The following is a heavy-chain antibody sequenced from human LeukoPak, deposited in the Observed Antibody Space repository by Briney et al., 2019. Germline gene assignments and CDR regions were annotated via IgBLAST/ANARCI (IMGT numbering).Heavy chain of an antibody. J-gene: IGHJ4*02. V-gene: IGHV3-30*18. D-gene: IGHD3-16*02. CDR1: GFTFSSYG. CDR3: GKATFGGVIVSPGY. CDR2: ISYDGSNK. Sequence: GRSLRLSCAASGFTFSSYGMHWVRQAPGKGLEWVAVISYDGSNKYYADSVKGRFTISRDNSKNTLYLQMNSLRAEDTAVYYCGKATFGGVIVSPGYWGQGTLVTVSS.